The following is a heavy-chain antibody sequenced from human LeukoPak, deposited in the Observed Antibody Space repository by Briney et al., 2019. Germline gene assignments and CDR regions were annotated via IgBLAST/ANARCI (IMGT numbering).Heavy chain of an antibody. J-gene: IGHJ4*02. CDR1: GGSISGGY. D-gene: IGHD4-11*01. V-gene: IGHV4-4*09. CDR2: VYTSGST. CDR3: AKSYFDYSTYYSYYFNL. Sequence: PSETLSLTCTVSGGSISGGYWSWIRQPPGRGLEWIGYVYTSGSTNYNPSLKSRVAISVDTSKSQFALKLSSVTAADTAVYYCAKSYFDYSTYYSYYFNLWGQGALVTVSS.